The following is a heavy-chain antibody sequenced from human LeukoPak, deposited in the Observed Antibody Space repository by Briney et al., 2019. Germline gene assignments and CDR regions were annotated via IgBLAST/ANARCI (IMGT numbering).Heavy chain of an antibody. Sequence: GASVKVSCKASGYTFTGYYMHWVRQAPGQGLEWMGRIIPILGIANYAQKFQGRVTITADKSTSTAYMELSSLRSEDTAVYYCARGRKILGYCSSTSCYSEVDIWGQGTMVTVSS. V-gene: IGHV1-69*04. CDR3: ARGRKILGYCSSTSCYSEVDI. CDR1: GYTFTGYY. CDR2: IIPILGIA. J-gene: IGHJ3*02. D-gene: IGHD2-2*01.